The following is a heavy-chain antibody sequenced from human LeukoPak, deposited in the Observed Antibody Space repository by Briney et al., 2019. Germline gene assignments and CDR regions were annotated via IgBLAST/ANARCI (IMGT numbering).Heavy chain of an antibody. V-gene: IGHV4-59*01. Sequence: SETLSLTCTVSGGSISSYYWSWIRQPPGKGLEWIGYIYYSGGTNYNPSLKSRVTISVDTSKNQFSLKLSSVTAADTAVYYCAIWRGLGYCSSTSCFRFDPWGQGTLVTVSS. CDR1: GGSISSYY. CDR2: IYYSGGT. J-gene: IGHJ5*02. CDR3: AIWRGLGYCSSTSCFRFDP. D-gene: IGHD2-2*01.